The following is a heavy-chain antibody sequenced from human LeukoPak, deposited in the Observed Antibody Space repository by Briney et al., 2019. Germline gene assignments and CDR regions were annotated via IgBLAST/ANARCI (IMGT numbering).Heavy chain of an antibody. CDR2: ISSGTTYI. D-gene: IGHD4-17*01. CDR3: AKASDYGDYFSGMDV. CDR1: GFTFSSYS. Sequence: GGSLRLSCAASGFTFSSYSMNRVRQAPEKGLEWVSSISSGTTYIYYADSLKGRFTISRDNAKSSLYLQMNSLSAEDTAVYYCAKASDYGDYFSGMDVWGQGTTVTVSS. V-gene: IGHV3-21*01. J-gene: IGHJ6*02.